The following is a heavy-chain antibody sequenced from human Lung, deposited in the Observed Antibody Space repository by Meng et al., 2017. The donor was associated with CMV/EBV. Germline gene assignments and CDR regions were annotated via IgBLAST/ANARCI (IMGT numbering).Heavy chain of an antibody. Sequence: SLKISCAASGFTLDDYAMHWVRQAPGKGLEWVSGISWNSGGIGYADSVKGRFTISRDNAKNSLYLQMNSLRAEDTALYYCAKADIVVVPAGAFDIWGQGXMVTVSS. V-gene: IGHV3-9*01. CDR2: ISWNSGGI. J-gene: IGHJ3*02. D-gene: IGHD2-2*01. CDR1: GFTLDDYA. CDR3: AKADIVVVPAGAFDI.